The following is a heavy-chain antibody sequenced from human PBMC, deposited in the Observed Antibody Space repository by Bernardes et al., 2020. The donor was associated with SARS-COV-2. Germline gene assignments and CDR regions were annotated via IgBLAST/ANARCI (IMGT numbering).Heavy chain of an antibody. CDR3: ARLGCSGGSCHLKSHYGMGV. Sequence: GGSLRLSCAASGFTFSSYEMNWVRQAPGKGLEWVSYISSSSNTIYYADSVKGRFTISRDNAKNSLYLQMNSLRAEDTAVYYCARLGCSGGSCHLKSHYGMGVWGQGTTVTVSS. V-gene: IGHV3-48*03. D-gene: IGHD2-15*01. J-gene: IGHJ6*01. CDR2: ISSSSNTI. CDR1: GFTFSSYE.